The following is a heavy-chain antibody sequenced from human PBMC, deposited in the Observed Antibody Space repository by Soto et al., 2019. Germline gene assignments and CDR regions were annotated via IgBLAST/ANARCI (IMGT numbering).Heavy chain of an antibody. CDR3: IQSRCGGDCLQSYASYYYYGMDV. J-gene: IGHJ6*02. Sequence: QITLKESGPTLVKPTQTLTLTCTFSAFSLSTGGVGVGWIRQPPGKALEWLALIYWDDDKRYSPSLRSRLTSTKDPSKHQVVLTMTNMDPVDTATYYCIQSRCGGDCLQSYASYYYYGMDVWGQGTTVTVSS. CDR1: AFSLSTGGVG. V-gene: IGHV2-5*02. CDR2: IYWDDDK. D-gene: IGHD2-21*02.